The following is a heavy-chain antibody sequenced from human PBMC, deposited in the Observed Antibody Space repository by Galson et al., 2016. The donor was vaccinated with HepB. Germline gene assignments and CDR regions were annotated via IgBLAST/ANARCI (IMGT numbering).Heavy chain of an antibody. CDR2: LSANSGAT. CDR1: GDTFTGYY. D-gene: IGHD6-25*01. Sequence: SVKVSCKASGDTFTGYYIHWVRQAPGQGLEWMAWLSANSGATNYAQKFQGWVTMTRDTSISTAYMELTSLTSDATAIYYCATSTGYRSGWGAFDIWGQGKMVTVSS. CDR3: ATSTGYRSGWGAFDI. J-gene: IGHJ3*02. V-gene: IGHV1-2*04.